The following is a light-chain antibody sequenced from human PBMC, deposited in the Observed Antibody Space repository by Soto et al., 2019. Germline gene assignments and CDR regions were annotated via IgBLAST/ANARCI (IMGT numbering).Light chain of an antibody. CDR3: QQRSNWPT. V-gene: IGKV3D-20*02. CDR2: DAS. J-gene: IGKJ5*01. Sequence: ENVLTQSPGTLSFSPWERATLSCRASESVSSSYLAWYQQKPGQAPRLLIYDASSRATGIPARFSGSGSGTDFTLTISSLEPEDFAVYYCQQRSNWPTLGQGTRLEIK. CDR1: ESVSSSY.